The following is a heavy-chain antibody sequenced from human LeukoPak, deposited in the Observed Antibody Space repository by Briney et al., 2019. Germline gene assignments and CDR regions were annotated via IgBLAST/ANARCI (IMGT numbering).Heavy chain of an antibody. D-gene: IGHD6-13*01. CDR2: ISSSGSTI. CDR1: GFTFSDYY. V-gene: IGHV3-11*01. J-gene: IGHJ4*02. Sequence: GGSLRLSCAASGFTFSDYYMSWIRQAPGKGLEWVSYISSSGSTIYYADSVKGRFTISRDNAKNSLYLQMNSLRAEDTAVYYCARHANAYSSSWFDYWGQGTLVTVSS. CDR3: ARHANAYSSSWFDY.